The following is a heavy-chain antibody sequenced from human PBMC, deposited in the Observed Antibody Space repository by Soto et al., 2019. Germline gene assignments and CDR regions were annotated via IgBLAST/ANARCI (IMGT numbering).Heavy chain of an antibody. CDR3: ARLELSSGGYSNNYYYYYGMDV. J-gene: IGHJ6*02. CDR2: IYPGDSDT. Sequence: GESLKISCKASGYSFTTYWIGWVRQMPGKGLEWMGIIYPGDSDTKYSPSLQGQVTISADTSISTAYLQWTSLKASDTAVYYCARLELSSGGYSNNYYYYYGMDVWGQGTTVTVSS. V-gene: IGHV5-51*01. CDR1: GYSFTTYW. D-gene: IGHD3-22*01.